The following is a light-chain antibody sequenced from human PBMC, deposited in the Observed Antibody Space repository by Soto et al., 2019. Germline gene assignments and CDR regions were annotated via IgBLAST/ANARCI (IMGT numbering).Light chain of an antibody. CDR1: RSDVGGYNY. J-gene: IGLJ1*01. CDR3: SSYASTSTLVV. CDR2: EVS. Sequence: QSVLTQPASVSGSPGQSITISCTGTRSDVGGYNYVSWYQQHPGKAPKLMIFEVSNRPSGVSNRFSGSKSDNTASLTISGLQAADEADYYCSSYASTSTLVVFGTGTKVTVL. V-gene: IGLV2-14*01.